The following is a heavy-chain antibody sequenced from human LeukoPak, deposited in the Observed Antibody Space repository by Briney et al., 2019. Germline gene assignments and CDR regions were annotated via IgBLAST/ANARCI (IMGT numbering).Heavy chain of an antibody. V-gene: IGHV4-34*01. J-gene: IGHJ4*02. D-gene: IGHD3-16*02. CDR2: INHSGST. Sequence: SETLSLTCAVYGGSFSGYYWSWIRQPPGKGLEWMGEINHSGSTNYNPSLKSRVTISVDTSKNQFSLKLSSVTAADTAVYYCARGRFYVWGSYRYLDYFDYWGQGTLVTVSS. CDR1: GGSFSGYY. CDR3: ARGRFYVWGSYRYLDYFDY.